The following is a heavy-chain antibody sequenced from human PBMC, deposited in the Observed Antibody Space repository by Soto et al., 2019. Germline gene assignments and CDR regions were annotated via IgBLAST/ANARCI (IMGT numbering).Heavy chain of an antibody. Sequence: ASVKVSCKASGYTFTGYYMHWVRQAPGQGLEWKGWINPNSGGTNYAQKFQGRVTMTRDTSISTAYMELSRLRSDDTAVYYCAKRGDYYDSSGYYQTLYYGMDVWGQGTTVTVSS. CDR1: GYTFTGYY. V-gene: IGHV1-2*02. D-gene: IGHD3-22*01. CDR2: INPNSGGT. J-gene: IGHJ6*02. CDR3: AKRGDYYDSSGYYQTLYYGMDV.